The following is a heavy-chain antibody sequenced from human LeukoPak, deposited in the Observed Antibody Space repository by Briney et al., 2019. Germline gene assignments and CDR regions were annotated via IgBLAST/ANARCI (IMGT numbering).Heavy chain of an antibody. CDR3: ARVGGRFGFYYYDSSGFDY. CDR2: INWNGGST. V-gene: IGHV3-20*01. CDR1: GFTFDDYG. D-gene: IGHD3-22*01. J-gene: IGHJ4*02. Sequence: PGGSLRLSCAASGFTFDDYGMSWVRQAPGKGLEWVSGINWNGGSTGYADSVKGRFTISGDNAKNSLYLQMNSLRAEDTALYHCARVGGRFGFYYYDSSGFDYWGQGTLVTVSS.